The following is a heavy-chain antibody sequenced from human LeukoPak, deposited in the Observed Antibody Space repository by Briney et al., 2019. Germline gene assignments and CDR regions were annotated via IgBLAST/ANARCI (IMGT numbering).Heavy chain of an antibody. CDR2: ISAYNGNT. Sequence: ASVKVSCKASGYTFTSYGISWVRQAPGQVLEWMGWISAYNGNTNYAQKLQGRVTMTTDTSTSTAYMELRSLRSDDTAVYYCARDLVVVPAANVCAFDIWGQGTMVTVSS. CDR1: GYTFTSYG. V-gene: IGHV1-18*01. CDR3: ARDLVVVPAANVCAFDI. D-gene: IGHD2-2*01. J-gene: IGHJ3*02.